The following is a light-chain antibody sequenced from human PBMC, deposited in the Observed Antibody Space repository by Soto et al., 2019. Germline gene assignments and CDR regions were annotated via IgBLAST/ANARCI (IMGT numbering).Light chain of an antibody. CDR3: QHRSNWLWT. CDR2: DAS. CDR1: QSVGSF. J-gene: IGKJ3*01. Sequence: EIVLTQSPGTLSLFPGERATLSCRASQSVGSFLAWYQQKSGQTPRLLIYDASNRAPGIPARFSGSGSGTDFTLTISSLEPEDFAVYYCQHRSNWLWTFGPGTKVDLK. V-gene: IGKV3-11*01.